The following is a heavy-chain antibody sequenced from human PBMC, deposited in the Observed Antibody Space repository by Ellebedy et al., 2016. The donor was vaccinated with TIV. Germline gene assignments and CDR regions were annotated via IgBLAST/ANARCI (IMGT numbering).Heavy chain of an antibody. D-gene: IGHD1-26*01. Sequence: GESLKISXAASGFTFDDYGMSWVRQAPGKGLEWVSGINWNGGSTGYADSVKGRFTISRDNAKNSLYLQMNSLRAEDTALYYCAREYSGSYSRAFDIWGQGTMVTVTS. CDR1: GFTFDDYG. J-gene: IGHJ3*02. CDR3: AREYSGSYSRAFDI. CDR2: INWNGGST. V-gene: IGHV3-20*04.